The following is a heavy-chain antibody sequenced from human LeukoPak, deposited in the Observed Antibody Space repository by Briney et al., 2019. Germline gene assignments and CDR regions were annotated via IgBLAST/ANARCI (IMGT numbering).Heavy chain of an antibody. CDR2: IIPILGIA. V-gene: IGHV1-69*04. Sequence: ASVKVSCKASGGTFSSYAISWVRQAPGQGLEWMGRIIPILGIANYAQKFQGRVTITADKSTSTAYMELSSLRSEDTAVYYCARASPYYDILTGAYYYYYGMDVWGQGTTVTVSS. D-gene: IGHD3-9*01. J-gene: IGHJ6*02. CDR1: GGTFSSYA. CDR3: ARASPYYDILTGAYYYYYGMDV.